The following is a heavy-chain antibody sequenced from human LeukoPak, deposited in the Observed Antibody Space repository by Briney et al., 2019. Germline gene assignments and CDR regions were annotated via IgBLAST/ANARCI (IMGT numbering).Heavy chain of an antibody. CDR3: ARELPTEAFDY. CDR2: IGSSSNSI. Sequence: GGSLGLSCAASGFTFSSYSMNWVRQSQGKGLEWVSSIGSSSNSIYYTDSVKGRFTISRDNAKNSLYLQMNSLRAEDTAVYYCARELPTEAFDYWGQGTLVTVSS. CDR1: GFTFSSYS. D-gene: IGHD2-21*01. V-gene: IGHV3-21*01. J-gene: IGHJ4*02.